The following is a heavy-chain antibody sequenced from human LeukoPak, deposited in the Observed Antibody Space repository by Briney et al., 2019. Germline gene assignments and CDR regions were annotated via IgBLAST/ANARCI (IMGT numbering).Heavy chain of an antibody. CDR3: AKVALFSGYYPPFDY. V-gene: IGHV3-30*18. J-gene: IGHJ4*02. CDR2: ISYDGSNE. D-gene: IGHD3-22*01. Sequence: GRSLRLSCAASGFTFRGYGMHWVRQAPGKGLEWVAVISYDGSNEYYADSVKGRFTISRDNSKNTLFLQMNSLRPEDTAVYHCAKVALFSGYYPPFDYWGQGTLVTVSS. CDR1: GFTFRGYG.